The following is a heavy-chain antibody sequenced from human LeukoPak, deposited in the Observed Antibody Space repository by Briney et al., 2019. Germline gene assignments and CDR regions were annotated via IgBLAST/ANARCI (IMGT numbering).Heavy chain of an antibody. Sequence: PSETLSLTCTVSGGSISSYYWSWIRQPPGKGLEWIGYIYYSGSTNYNPSLKSRVTISVDTSKNQFSLKLSSVTAADTAVYYCAREGSGSYPLYYFDYWGQGTLVTVSS. V-gene: IGHV4-59*01. CDR1: GGSISSYY. CDR2: IYYSGST. D-gene: IGHD3-22*01. J-gene: IGHJ4*02. CDR3: AREGSGSYPLYYFDY.